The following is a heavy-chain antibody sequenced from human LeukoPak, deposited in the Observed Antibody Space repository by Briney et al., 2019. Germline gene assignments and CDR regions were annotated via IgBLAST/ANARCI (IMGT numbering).Heavy chain of an antibody. CDR1: GGSISSHY. V-gene: IGHV4-59*08. J-gene: IGHJ6*02. CDR2: MYYSGST. Sequence: SETLSLTCTVSGGSISSHYWSWIRQPPGKGLEWIGYMYYSGSTNYNPSLKSRVSISVDTSKYQFSLKLASVTVADTAVYYCARHLRGSLTAIYYQYGMDVWGQGTTVTISS. D-gene: IGHD2-21*02. CDR3: ARHLRGSLTAIYYQYGMDV.